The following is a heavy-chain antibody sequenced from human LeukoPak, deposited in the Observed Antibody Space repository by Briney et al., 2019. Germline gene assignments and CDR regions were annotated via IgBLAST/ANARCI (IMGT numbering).Heavy chain of an antibody. Sequence: GESLKISCKGSGYSFTSYWISWVRQMPGKGLEWMGRIDPSDSYTNYSPSFQGQVTISADKSISTAYLQWSSLKASDTAMYYCARSFQGYCSGGSCYPPFDPWGQGTLVTVSS. CDR3: ARSFQGYCSGGSCYPPFDP. CDR2: IDPSDSYT. J-gene: IGHJ5*02. D-gene: IGHD2-15*01. CDR1: GYSFTSYW. V-gene: IGHV5-10-1*04.